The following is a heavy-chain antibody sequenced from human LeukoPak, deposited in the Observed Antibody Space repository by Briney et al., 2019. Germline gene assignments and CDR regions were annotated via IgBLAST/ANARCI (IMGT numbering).Heavy chain of an antibody. D-gene: IGHD3-3*01. J-gene: IGHJ6*03. V-gene: IGHV4-39*07. CDR1: GGSISSSSYY. CDR3: ARRYYDFWSGYYTGGYYYYYMDV. CDR2: INHSGST. Sequence: PSETLSLTCTVSGGSISSSSYYWSWIRQPPGKGLEWIGEINHSGSTNYNPSLKSRVTISVDTSKNQFSLKLSSVSAADTAVYYCARRYYDFWSGYYTGGYYYYYMDVWGKGTTVTVSS.